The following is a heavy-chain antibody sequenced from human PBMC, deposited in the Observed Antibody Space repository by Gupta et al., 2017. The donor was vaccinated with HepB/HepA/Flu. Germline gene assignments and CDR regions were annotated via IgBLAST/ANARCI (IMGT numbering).Heavy chain of an antibody. CDR2: IIPIFGTA. J-gene: IGHJ6*03. CDR3: ASVEYSSSSGIYYYYMDV. CDR1: GGTFSSYA. D-gene: IGHD6-6*01. Sequence: QVQLVQSGAEVKKPGSSVKVSCKASGGTFSSYAISWVRQAPGQGLEWMGGIIPIFGTANYAQKFQGRVTITADKSTSTAYMELSSLRSEDTAVYYCASVEYSSSSGIYYYYMDVWGKGTTVTVSS. V-gene: IGHV1-69*06.